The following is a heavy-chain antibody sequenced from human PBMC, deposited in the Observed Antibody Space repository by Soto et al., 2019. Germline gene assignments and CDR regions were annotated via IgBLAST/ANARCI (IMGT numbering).Heavy chain of an antibody. CDR2: IYYSGST. J-gene: IGHJ4*02. CDR1: GGSVSSGSYY. D-gene: IGHD2-8*02. Sequence: SETLSLTCTVSGGSVSSGSYYWSWIRQPPGKGLEWIGYIYYSGSTNYNPSLKSRVTISVDTSKNQFSLKLSSVTAADTAVYYCARELAVLAPQIDYWGQGTLVTVSS. CDR3: ARELAVLAPQIDY. V-gene: IGHV4-61*01.